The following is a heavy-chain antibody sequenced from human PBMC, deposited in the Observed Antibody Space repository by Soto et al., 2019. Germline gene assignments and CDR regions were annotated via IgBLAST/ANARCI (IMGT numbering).Heavy chain of an antibody. Sequence: QVQLQESGPGLVKPSHTLSLTCTVSGGCISSGGYYWSWIRQHPGKGLEWIGYIYYSGSTYYNPSLKSRVTISVDTSKSQFSLKLSSVTAADTAVYYCARDKYSYPHSTHYYYGMDVWGQGTTVTVSS. J-gene: IGHJ6*02. CDR3: ARDKYSYPHSTHYYYGMDV. V-gene: IGHV4-31*03. CDR1: GGCISSGGYY. CDR2: IYYSGST. D-gene: IGHD2-15*01.